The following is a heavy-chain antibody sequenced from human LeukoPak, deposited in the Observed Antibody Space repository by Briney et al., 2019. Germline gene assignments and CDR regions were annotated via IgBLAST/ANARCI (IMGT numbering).Heavy chain of an antibody. CDR2: IKEDGSEK. CDR1: GFTFSNYW. Sequence: PGGSLRLSCAASGFTFSNYWMSWVRQAPGKGLEWVANIKEDGSEKYYVDSVKGRFTFSRDNAKNSLYLQLNSLRAEDTAVYYRASQFWWAAVTGTALDCWGQGTLVTVSS. J-gene: IGHJ4*02. CDR3: ASQFWWAAVTGTALDC. V-gene: IGHV3-7*05. D-gene: IGHD6-19*01.